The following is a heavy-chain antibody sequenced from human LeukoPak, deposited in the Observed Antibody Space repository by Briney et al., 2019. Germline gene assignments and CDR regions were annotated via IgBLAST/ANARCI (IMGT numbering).Heavy chain of an antibody. D-gene: IGHD3-3*01. V-gene: IGHV4-34*01. J-gene: IGHJ4*02. CDR2: INHSRST. CDR1: GGSFSGYY. CDR3: ARISDFWSGWIDY. Sequence: PSETLSLTCAVYGGSFSGYYWSWIRQPPGKGLEWIGEINHSRSTNYNPSLKSRVTISVDTSKNQFSLKLSSVTAADTAVYYCARISDFWSGWIDYWGQGTLVTVSS.